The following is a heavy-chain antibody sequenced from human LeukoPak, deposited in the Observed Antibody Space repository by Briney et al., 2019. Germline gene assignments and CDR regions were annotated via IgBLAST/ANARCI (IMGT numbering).Heavy chain of an antibody. D-gene: IGHD6-13*01. J-gene: IGHJ6*02. CDR3: AREWGAAAAGEDYYYGMDV. Sequence: SVKVSCKASGGTFSSYAISWVRQAPGQGLEWMGGIIPIFGTANYAQKFQGRVTITADESTSTAYMELSSPRSEDTAVYYCAREWGAAAAGEDYYYGMDVWGQGTTVTVSS. CDR1: GGTFSSYA. CDR2: IIPIFGTA. V-gene: IGHV1-69*13.